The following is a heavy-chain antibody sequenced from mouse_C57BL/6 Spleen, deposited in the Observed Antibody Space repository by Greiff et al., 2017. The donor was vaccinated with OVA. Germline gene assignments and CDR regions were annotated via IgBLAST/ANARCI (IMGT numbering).Heavy chain of an antibody. CDR3: ARVITTVVATRGQPKDAMDY. J-gene: IGHJ4*01. CDR1: GYTFTSYW. D-gene: IGHD1-1*01. CDR2: INPNSGST. Sequence: VQLQQPGAELVKPGASVKLSCKASGYTFTSYWMHWVKQRPGQGLEWIGMINPNSGSTNYNEKFKSKSTLTVDKSSSTAYMQLSSLTSEDSAVYYCARVITTVVATRGQPKDAMDYWGQGTSVTVSS. V-gene: IGHV1-64*01.